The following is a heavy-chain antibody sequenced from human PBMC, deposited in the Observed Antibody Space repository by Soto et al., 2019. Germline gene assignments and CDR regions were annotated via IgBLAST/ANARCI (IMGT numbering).Heavy chain of an antibody. J-gene: IGHJ3*01. D-gene: IGHD1-1*01. Sequence: PEGSLRLSCAASGFTFNSYSVNWVRQAPGKGLEWVASISSGSVHIDFADSVKGRFTISRDDVTNSVSLQMDSLRVEDTGIYYCARYDAFKAFDLWGQGTMVTVSS. CDR2: ISSGSVHI. CDR1: GFTFNSYS. CDR3: ARYDAFKAFDL. V-gene: IGHV3-21*01.